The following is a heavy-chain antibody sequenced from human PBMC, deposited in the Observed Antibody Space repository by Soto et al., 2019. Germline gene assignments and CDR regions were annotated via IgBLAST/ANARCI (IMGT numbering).Heavy chain of an antibody. J-gene: IGHJ3*02. CDR2: IYYSGST. Sequence: QVQLQESGPGLVKPSQTLSLTCSVSGGSIRSGGYYWSWIRQHPGRGLEWIGYIYYSGSTYNNPSLKSRVSISVDTSKNQFSLKLTSVTAADTAVYYCARYLLSGSYPSAFDIWGQGTMVTVSS. CDR1: GGSIRSGGYY. V-gene: IGHV4-31*03. D-gene: IGHD1-26*01. CDR3: ARYLLSGSYPSAFDI.